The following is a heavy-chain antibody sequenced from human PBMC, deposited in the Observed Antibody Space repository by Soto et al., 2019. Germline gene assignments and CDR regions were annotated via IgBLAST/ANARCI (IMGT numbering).Heavy chain of an antibody. CDR2: ISGSGGST. V-gene: IGHV3-23*01. CDR1: GFTFSSYA. Sequence: HPXGSLRLSCAASGFTFSSYAMSWVRQAPGKGLEWVSAISGSGGSTYYADSVKGRFTISRDNSKNTLYLQMNSLRAEDTAVYYCAKSGCTNGVCHVPPAYWGQGTLVTVSS. CDR3: AKSGCTNGVCHVPPAY. J-gene: IGHJ4*02. D-gene: IGHD2-8*01.